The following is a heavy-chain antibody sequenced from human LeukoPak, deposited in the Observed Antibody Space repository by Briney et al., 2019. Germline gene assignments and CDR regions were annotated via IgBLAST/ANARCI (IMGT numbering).Heavy chain of an antibody. J-gene: IGHJ4*02. D-gene: IGHD1-1*01. Sequence: CXASGFTFSTYWMTWVRQAPGKGLEWVANIKADGSEKYYVGSVRGGFTISRDNAKNTVDVKMNSLRAEGAAVYYXXRXETLWTLDWWGQGTLVSVSS. CDR1: GFTFSTYW. V-gene: IGHV3-7*01. CDR3: XRXETLWTLDW. CDR2: IKADGSEK.